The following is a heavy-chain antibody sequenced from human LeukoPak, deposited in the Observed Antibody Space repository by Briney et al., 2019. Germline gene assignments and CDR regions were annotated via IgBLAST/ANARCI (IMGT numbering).Heavy chain of an antibody. Sequence: ASVMVSCKASGYTFTSYDINWVRQATGQGLEWMGWMNPNSGNTGYAQKFQGRVTMTRNTSISTAYMELSRLRSEDTAVYYCARASYYDILTGHYYYYGMDVWGQGTTVTVSS. CDR3: ARASYYDILTGHYYYYGMDV. V-gene: IGHV1-8*01. J-gene: IGHJ6*02. CDR2: MNPNSGNT. CDR1: GYTFTSYD. D-gene: IGHD3-9*01.